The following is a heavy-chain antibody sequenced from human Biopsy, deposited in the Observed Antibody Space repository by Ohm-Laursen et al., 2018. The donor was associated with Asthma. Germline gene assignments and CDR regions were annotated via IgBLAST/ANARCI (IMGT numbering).Heavy chain of an antibody. Sequence: TLSLTCTVSGGSVSTGSYYWSWIRQPPGKGLEWLGYIYYTGSDNYNPSLKSRVTISVDTSKNQFSLMLNSVTAADTAVYYCARGPNYHGSGRAPIGMDVWGQGTTVTVSS. CDR2: IYYTGSD. D-gene: IGHD3-10*01. V-gene: IGHV4-61*01. J-gene: IGHJ6*02. CDR3: ARGPNYHGSGRAPIGMDV. CDR1: GGSVSTGSYY.